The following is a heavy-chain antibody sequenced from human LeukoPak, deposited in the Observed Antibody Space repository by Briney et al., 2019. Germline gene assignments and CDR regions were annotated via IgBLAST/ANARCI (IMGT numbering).Heavy chain of an antibody. CDR2: ISGSGGST. J-gene: IGHJ4*02. CDR3: AKGISSWYDYFDY. Sequence: PGGSLRLSCAASGFTFSSYAMSWVRQAPGKGLEWVSAISGSGGSTYYADSVKGRFTISRDNSKNTLYLQMNSLRAEHTAVYYCAKGISSWYDYFDYWGQGTLVTDSS. V-gene: IGHV3-23*01. D-gene: IGHD6-13*01. CDR1: GFTFSSYA.